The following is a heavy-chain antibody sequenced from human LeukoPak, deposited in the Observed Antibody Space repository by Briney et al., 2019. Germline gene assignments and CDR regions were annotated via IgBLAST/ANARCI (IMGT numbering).Heavy chain of an antibody. CDR1: GYTFTSYD. D-gene: IGHD3-9*01. J-gene: IGHJ4*02. CDR3: ARKGPYYDILTGYYSVED. CDR2: MNPNSGNT. Sequence: ASVKVSCKASGYTFTSYDINWVRQATGQGLEWMGWMNPNSGNTGYAQKFQGRVTMTRNTSISTAYMELSSLRSEDTAVYYCARKGPYYDILTGYYSVEDWGQGTLVTVSS. V-gene: IGHV1-8*01.